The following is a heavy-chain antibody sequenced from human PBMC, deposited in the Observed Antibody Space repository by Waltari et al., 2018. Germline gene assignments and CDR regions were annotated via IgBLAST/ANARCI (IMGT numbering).Heavy chain of an antibody. CDR3: ARDAHRSWSPYYYYMDV. CDR2: IYYSGTT. J-gene: IGHJ6*03. Sequence: QVQLQESGPGLVKPSETLSLTCTVSGGSISSHYWSWIRQPPGKGLEWIGYIYYSGTTNYTPSHKSRGTISGDTSKNQFALKLSSVTAADTAEYDCARDAHRSWSPYYYYMDVWGKGITVTVSS. D-gene: IGHD6-13*01. V-gene: IGHV4-59*11. CDR1: GGSISSHY.